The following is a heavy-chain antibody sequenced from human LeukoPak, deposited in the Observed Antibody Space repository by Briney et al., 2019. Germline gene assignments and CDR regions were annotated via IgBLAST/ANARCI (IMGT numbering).Heavy chain of an antibody. CDR2: IYYSGST. CDR3: ARVRYCSSTSCYPRFDP. J-gene: IGHJ5*02. D-gene: IGHD2-2*01. CDR1: GGSISSGGYY. V-gene: IGHV4-31*03. Sequence: TLSLTCTVSGGSISSGGYYWSWIRQHPWKGLEWIGYIYYSGSTYYNPSLKSRVTISVDTSKNQFSLKLSSVTAADTAVYYCARVRYCSSTSCYPRFDPWGQGTLVTVSS.